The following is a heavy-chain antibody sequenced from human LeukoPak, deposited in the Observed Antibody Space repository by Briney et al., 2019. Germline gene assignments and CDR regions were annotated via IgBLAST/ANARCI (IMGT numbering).Heavy chain of an antibody. CDR1: GFTFSTYW. Sequence: GGSLRLSCAASGFTFSTYWMHWVRQASGKGLVWVSRINRDGSGTSYADSVKGRFTISRDNAKSTVYLQMNSLRAEDTAVYYCARDSNYGMDVWGQGTTVTVSS. V-gene: IGHV3-74*01. CDR3: ARDSNYGMDV. CDR2: INRDGSGT. J-gene: IGHJ6*02.